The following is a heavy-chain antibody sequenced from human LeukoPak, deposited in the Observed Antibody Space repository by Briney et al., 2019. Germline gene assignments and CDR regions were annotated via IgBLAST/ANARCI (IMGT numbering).Heavy chain of an antibody. CDR2: IFDTGRT. CDR3: VVIQFGDGLNTWFDP. J-gene: IGHJ5*02. Sequence: KTSETLSLTCTVSGGSIRNYDWSWIRQPPGKGLEWIGDIFDTGRTNYSPSFEGRVTISMDGSENQYSLRLASVTAADTAIYYCVVIQFGDGLNTWFDPWGHGLLVTVSS. V-gene: IGHV4-59*03. CDR1: GGSIRNYD. D-gene: IGHD2-21*02.